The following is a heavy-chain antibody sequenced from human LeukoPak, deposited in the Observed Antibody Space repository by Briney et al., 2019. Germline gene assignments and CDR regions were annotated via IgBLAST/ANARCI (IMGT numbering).Heavy chain of an antibody. V-gene: IGHV3-23*01. CDR2: ISGSGDST. Sequence: GGSLRLFCAASGFSFSSYAMTWVRQAPGKGLEWVSAISGSGDSTYDADSVKGRFTISRDNSKNTLYLQMKSLRAEDTAVYYCAKDVRGSGTYWDYWGQGTLVTVSS. CDR1: GFSFSSYA. D-gene: IGHD1-26*01. J-gene: IGHJ4*02. CDR3: AKDVRGSGTYWDY.